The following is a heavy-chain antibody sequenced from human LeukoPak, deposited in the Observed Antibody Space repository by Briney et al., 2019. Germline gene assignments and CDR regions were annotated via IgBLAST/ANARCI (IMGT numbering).Heavy chain of an antibody. Sequence: PGGSLRLSCAASGFGFSTYGMHWVRQTPGKGRERVAFIRYDASDTYYADSVKGRFSFSRDNFKNTLYLQVNTLRTEDTAVYYCAKDSSNWALDYWGQRTLVTVSS. V-gene: IGHV3-30*02. D-gene: IGHD7-27*01. CDR1: GFGFSTYG. CDR2: IRYDASDT. J-gene: IGHJ4*02. CDR3: AKDSSNWALDY.